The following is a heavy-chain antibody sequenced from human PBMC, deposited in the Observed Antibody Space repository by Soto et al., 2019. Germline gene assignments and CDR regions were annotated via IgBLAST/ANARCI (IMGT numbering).Heavy chain of an antibody. D-gene: IGHD3-22*01. Sequence: VASVKVSCKASGYTFTDYYVHWVRQAPGQGLEWMGWINPNSGGTKSAQKFQGRVTMTRDTSISTAYMELNSLRAEDTAVYYCARESPGTNYDSSGPDYWGQGTLVTVSS. CDR3: ARESPGTNYDSSGPDY. CDR2: INPNSGGT. J-gene: IGHJ4*02. V-gene: IGHV1-2*02. CDR1: GYTFTDYY.